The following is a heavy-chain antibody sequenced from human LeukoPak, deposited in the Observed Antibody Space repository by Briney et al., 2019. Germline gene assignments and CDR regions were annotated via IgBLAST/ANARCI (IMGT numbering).Heavy chain of an antibody. CDR3: AKRAGYNSNYFDY. Sequence: GGXLRLSCAASGFTFNSYAMSWVRQAPGRGLEWVSAISGSGSSTYYADSVKGRFTISRDNSRNTLSLRMNSLRAEDTAVYYCAKRAGYNSNYFDYWGQGTLVTVSS. CDR2: ISGSGSST. J-gene: IGHJ4*02. D-gene: IGHD5-24*01. V-gene: IGHV3-23*01. CDR1: GFTFNSYA.